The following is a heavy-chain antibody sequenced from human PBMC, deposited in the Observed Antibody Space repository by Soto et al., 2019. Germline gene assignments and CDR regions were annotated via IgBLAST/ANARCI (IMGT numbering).Heavy chain of an antibody. D-gene: IGHD6-19*01. Sequence: SVKVSCKASGDTFSTYTITWVRQAPGQGLEWMGGIIPIFGTANYAQKYQGRVTITADESTSTAYMELSSLRSEDTAVYYCARGKYKQYQYYYFDYWGQGTLVTVSS. J-gene: IGHJ4*02. CDR2: IIPIFGTA. CDR1: GDTFSTYT. V-gene: IGHV1-69*13. CDR3: ARGKYKQYQYYYFDY.